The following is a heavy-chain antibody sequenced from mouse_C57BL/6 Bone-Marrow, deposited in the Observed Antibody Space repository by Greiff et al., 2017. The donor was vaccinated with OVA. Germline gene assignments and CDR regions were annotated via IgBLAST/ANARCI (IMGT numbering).Heavy chain of an antibody. V-gene: IGHV1-19*01. CDR2: INPYNGGT. J-gene: IGHJ2*01. CDR3: ARIKGGYYCDY. Sequence: VQLQQSGPVLVKPGASVKMSCKASGYTFTDYYMNWVKQSHGKSLEWIGVINPYNGGTSYNQKFKGKATLTVDKSSSTAYMELNILTSEYAAVYYGARIKGGYYCDYWGQGTTLTVSS. D-gene: IGHD1-3*01. CDR1: GYTFTDYY.